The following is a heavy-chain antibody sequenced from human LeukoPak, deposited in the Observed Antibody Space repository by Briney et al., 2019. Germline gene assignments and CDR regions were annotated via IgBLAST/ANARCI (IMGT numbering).Heavy chain of an antibody. CDR1: GGSFSGYY. CDR3: ARGYGTPGY. V-gene: IGHV4-34*01. CDR2: INHSGST. D-gene: IGHD3-10*01. Sequence: PSESLSLTCAVYGGSFSGYYGSWIRHPPRNGLEWIGEINHSGSTNYNPSLKSRVTISVDTSKNQFSLKLSSVTAADTAVYYCARGYGTPGYWGQGTLVTVSS. J-gene: IGHJ4*02.